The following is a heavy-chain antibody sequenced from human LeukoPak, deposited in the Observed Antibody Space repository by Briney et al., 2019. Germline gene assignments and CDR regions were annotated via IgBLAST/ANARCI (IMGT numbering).Heavy chain of an antibody. CDR2: IWYDGSNK. CDR1: GFTFTSYG. Sequence: GRSLRLSCAASGFTFTSYGMHWVRQAPGKGLEWVAVIWYDGSNKYYADSVKGRFTISRDNSKNTLYLQMNSLRAEDTAVYYCAKAGDILTGYSDLWGQGTLVTVSS. V-gene: IGHV3-33*06. D-gene: IGHD3-9*01. J-gene: IGHJ4*02. CDR3: AKAGDILTGYSDL.